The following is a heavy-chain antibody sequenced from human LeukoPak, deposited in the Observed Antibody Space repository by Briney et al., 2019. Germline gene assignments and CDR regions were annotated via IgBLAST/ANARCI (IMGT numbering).Heavy chain of an antibody. CDR1: GFTFSSYE. V-gene: IGHV3-48*03. CDR2: ISSSGSTI. Sequence: GGSLRLSCAASGFTFSSYEMNWVRQAPGKGLEWVSYISSSGSTIYYADSVKGRFTISRDNAKNSLYLQMNSLRAEDTTVYYCARWWDSSGWQTTTDDAFDIWGQGTMVTVSS. J-gene: IGHJ3*02. D-gene: IGHD6-19*01. CDR3: ARWWDSSGWQTTTDDAFDI.